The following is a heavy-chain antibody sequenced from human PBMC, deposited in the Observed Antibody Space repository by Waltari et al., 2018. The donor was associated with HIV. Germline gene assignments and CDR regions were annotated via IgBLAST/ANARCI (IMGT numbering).Heavy chain of an antibody. CDR2: IRYDGNTK. V-gene: IGHV3-30*02. J-gene: IGHJ6*02. Sequence: QGQLVESGGGVVQPGGSLRLSCAASGFSFGISGMHWVRQAPGKGLEWVTFIRYDGNTKYYADSVKGRFTISRDNSKNTLYLQMSSLRAEDTAVYYCAKELRSGYSYYYYGMDVWGQGTTVTVSS. CDR1: GFSFGISG. D-gene: IGHD2-15*01. CDR3: AKELRSGYSYYYYGMDV.